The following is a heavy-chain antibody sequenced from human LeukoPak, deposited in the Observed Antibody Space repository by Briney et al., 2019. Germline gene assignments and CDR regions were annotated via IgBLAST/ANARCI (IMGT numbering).Heavy chain of an antibody. V-gene: IGHV4-34*01. J-gene: IGHJ3*02. CDR2: INRSGST. CDR3: ARGLPSGAFDI. CDR1: GGSFSGYY. D-gene: IGHD3-10*01. Sequence: SETLSLTCAVYGGSFSGYYWSWIRQPPGKGLEWIGEINRSGSTNYNPSLKSRVTISVDTSKNQFSLKLSSVTAADTAVYYCARGLPSGAFDIWGQGAMVTISS.